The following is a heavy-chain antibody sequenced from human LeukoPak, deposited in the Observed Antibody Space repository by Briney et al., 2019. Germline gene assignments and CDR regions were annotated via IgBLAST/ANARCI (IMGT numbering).Heavy chain of an antibody. CDR2: ISAYNGNT. CDR3: ARGGGRIAAAGDS. Sequence: SVKVSCKASGYTFTGYYMHWVRQAPGQGLEWMGWISAYNGNTNYAQKLQGRVTMTTDTSTRTAYMELRSLRSDDTAVYYCARGGGRIAAAGDSWGQGTLVTVSS. CDR1: GYTFTGYY. J-gene: IGHJ5*01. V-gene: IGHV1-18*04. D-gene: IGHD6-13*01.